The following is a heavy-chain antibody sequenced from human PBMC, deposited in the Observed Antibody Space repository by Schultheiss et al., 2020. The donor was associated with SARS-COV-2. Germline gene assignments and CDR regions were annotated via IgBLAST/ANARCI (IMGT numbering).Heavy chain of an antibody. J-gene: IGHJ4*02. CDR1: GGSISSGGYY. D-gene: IGHD1-26*01. CDR2: IYYSGST. Sequence: SETLSLTCTVSGGSISSGGYYWSWIRQPPGKGLEWIGYIYYSGSTNYNPSLKSRVTISVDTSKNQFSLKLSSVTAADTAVYYCARGRSRWERDRYYFDYWGQGTLVTVSS. CDR3: ARGRSRWERDRYYFDY. V-gene: IGHV4-61*08.